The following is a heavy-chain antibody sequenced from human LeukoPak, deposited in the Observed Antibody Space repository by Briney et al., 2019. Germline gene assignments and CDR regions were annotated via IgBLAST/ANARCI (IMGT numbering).Heavy chain of an antibody. CDR1: GGSISSYY. V-gene: IGHV4-59*01. CDR2: IYYSGST. J-gene: IGHJ4*02. Sequence: SETLSLTCTVSGGSISSYYWSWIRQPPGKGLEWIGYIYYSGSTNYNPSLKSRVTISVDTSKNQFSLKLSSVIAADTAVYYCARADYRYYFDYWGQGTLVTVSS. D-gene: IGHD3-16*01. CDR3: ARADYRYYFDY.